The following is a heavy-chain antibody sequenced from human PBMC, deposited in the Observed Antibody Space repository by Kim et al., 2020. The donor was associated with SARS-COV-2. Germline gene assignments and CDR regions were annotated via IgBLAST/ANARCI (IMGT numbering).Heavy chain of an antibody. J-gene: IGHJ4*02. V-gene: IGHV4-39*07. CDR2: IYYSGST. CDR3: ERHVGSYYNY. D-gene: IGHD1-26*01. CDR1: GGSISSSSYY. Sequence: SETLSLTCTVSGGSISSSSYYWGWIRQPPGKGLEWIGSIYYSGSTYYNPSLKSRVTISVDTSKNQFSLKLSSVTAADTAVYYCERHVGSYYNYWGQGTLVTVSS.